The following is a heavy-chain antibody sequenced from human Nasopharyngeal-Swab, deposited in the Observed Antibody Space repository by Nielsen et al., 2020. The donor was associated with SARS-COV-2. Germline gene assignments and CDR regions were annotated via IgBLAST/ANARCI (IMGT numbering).Heavy chain of an antibody. V-gene: IGHV3-73*01. J-gene: IGHJ4*02. Sequence: GESLKISCAASGFIFSASAIYWVRQASGKGLEWVGRIGDKEHNYATTYGASVQGRFIISRDDSKNTAFLQMDSLKTEDTALYYCTTDFYFDYWGQGTLVTVSS. CDR1: GFIFSASA. CDR3: TTDFYFDY. CDR2: IGDKEHNYAT.